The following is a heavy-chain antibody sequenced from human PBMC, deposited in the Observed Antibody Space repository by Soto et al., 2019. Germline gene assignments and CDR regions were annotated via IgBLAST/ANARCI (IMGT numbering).Heavy chain of an antibody. Sequence: GGSLRLSCAASGFTFSSYWMHWVRQAPGKGLVWVSRINSDGSSTSYADSVKGRFTISRDNAKNTLYLQMNSLRAEDTAVYYCAILVGKWLHSDYWGQGTLVTVSS. D-gene: IGHD5-12*01. J-gene: IGHJ4*02. CDR2: INSDGSST. CDR1: GFTFSSYW. CDR3: AILVGKWLHSDY. V-gene: IGHV3-74*01.